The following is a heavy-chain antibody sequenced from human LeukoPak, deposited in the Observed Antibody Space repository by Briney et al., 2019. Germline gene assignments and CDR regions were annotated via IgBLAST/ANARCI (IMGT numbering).Heavy chain of an antibody. V-gene: IGHV4-38-2*01. CDR3: AISIGYSYGDDAFDV. CDR2: MYPPLYHVCNT. CDR1: GGSISSNFY. Sequence: SETLSLTCAVSGGSISSNFYWGWVRQSPGIGLQWIATMYPPLYHVCNTFYSPSLKSRVTMPLDKSQNQFSLKLHSVTATDTAVYYCAISIGYSYGDDAFDVWGPGTGVTVSS. J-gene: IGHJ3*01. D-gene: IGHD5-18*01.